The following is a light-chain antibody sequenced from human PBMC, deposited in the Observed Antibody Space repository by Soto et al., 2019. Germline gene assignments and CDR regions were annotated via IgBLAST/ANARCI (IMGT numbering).Light chain of an antibody. V-gene: IGLV2-14*01. J-gene: IGLJ2*01. Sequence: QSALTQPASVSGSPGQSITISCTGTSSDVGGYNYVSWYQQHPGIAPKLLIYDVTTRPSGVSNRFSGSKSGNTASLTISGLQAEGEADYYCSSYTSSSTLVFGGGTKLTVL. CDR1: SSDVGGYNY. CDR2: DVT. CDR3: SSYTSSSTLV.